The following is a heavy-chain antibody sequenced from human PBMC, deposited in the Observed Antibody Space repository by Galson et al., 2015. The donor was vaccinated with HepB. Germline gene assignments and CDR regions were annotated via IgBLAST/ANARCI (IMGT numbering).Heavy chain of an antibody. V-gene: IGHV3-21*01. Sequence: SLRLSCAASGFTFSSYTMNWVRQAPGKGLEWVSSISSSGRYIYYADSVKGRFTISRDNGKNSLYLQMNSLRAEDTALYYCARVHYVRGVINDASDIWGQGTMVTVSS. CDR1: GFTFSSYT. J-gene: IGHJ3*02. CDR2: ISSSGRYI. D-gene: IGHD3-10*02. CDR3: ARVHYVRGVINDASDI.